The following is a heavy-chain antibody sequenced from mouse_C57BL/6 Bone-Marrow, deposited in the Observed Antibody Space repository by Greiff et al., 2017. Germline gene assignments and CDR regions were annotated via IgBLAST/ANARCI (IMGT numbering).Heavy chain of an antibody. D-gene: IGHD2-4*01. CDR3: TTHDYDVAGFAY. V-gene: IGHV14-4*01. J-gene: IGHJ3*01. Sequence: EVQLQQSGAELVRPGASVKLSCTASGFNIKDDYMHWVKQRPEQGLEWIGWIDPENGDTEYAPKFQGKATITADTSSNTAYLQLSSLTSEDTAVYCCTTHDYDVAGFAYWGQGTLVTVSA. CDR1: GFNIKDDY. CDR2: IDPENGDT.